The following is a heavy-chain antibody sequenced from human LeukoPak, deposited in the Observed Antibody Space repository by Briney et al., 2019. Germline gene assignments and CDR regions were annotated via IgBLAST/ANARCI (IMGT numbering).Heavy chain of an antibody. J-gene: IGHJ4*02. CDR1: GFTFSSYW. V-gene: IGHV3-7*02. CDR3: ASIAPGTSYIRK. Sequence: GGSLRLSCAASGFTFSSYWMNWVRQAPGKGLELVANIKQDGSEKFYVDSVKGRFTISRDNVKNSSYLQMNSLRAEDTAVYYCASIAPGTSYIRKWGQGTLVTVSS. D-gene: IGHD3-10*01. CDR2: IKQDGSEK.